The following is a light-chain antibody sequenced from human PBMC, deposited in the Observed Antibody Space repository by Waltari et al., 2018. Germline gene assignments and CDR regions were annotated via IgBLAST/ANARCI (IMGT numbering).Light chain of an antibody. CDR3: QKFDRSPLT. Sequence: DIQMTQSPSSLSASVGDRVTITYRASHDLNNYLAWYQQKPGKVPVLVIYAASTPSSGVPSRFSGSGFGRDFTLTISSLQPEDVATYYCQKFDRSPLTFGGGTKVEI. CDR2: AAS. CDR1: HDLNNY. J-gene: IGKJ4*01. V-gene: IGKV1-27*01.